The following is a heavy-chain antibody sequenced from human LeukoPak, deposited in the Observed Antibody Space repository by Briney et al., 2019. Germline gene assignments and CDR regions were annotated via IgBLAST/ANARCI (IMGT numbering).Heavy chain of an antibody. D-gene: IGHD3-22*01. J-gene: IGHJ5*02. V-gene: IGHV4-59*11. CDR1: GDSISRHY. Sequence: WVTLCLTCTVSGDSISRHYWSWIRQPPGKGLEWMGYIYYSGRSKYNPYLKSRVNISIDTSKNKFSLKLSSVTAADTAVYYCAGLYDSSGYTIWLDAWGQGTLVTVS. CDR2: IYYSGRS. CDR3: AGLYDSSGYTIWLDA.